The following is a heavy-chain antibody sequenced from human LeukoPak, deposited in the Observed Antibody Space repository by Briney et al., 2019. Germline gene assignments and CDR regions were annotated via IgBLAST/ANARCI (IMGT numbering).Heavy chain of an antibody. Sequence: SETLSLTCTVSGGSIGSTNYYWAWIRQPPGKGLEWIGSIYYSGSTYYNPSLKSRVTIFVDTSKNQFSLKLSSVTAADTAVYYCARHRTGSYPVGFDPWGQGTLVIVSS. J-gene: IGHJ5*02. CDR3: ARHRTGSYPVGFDP. V-gene: IGHV4-39*01. CDR1: GGSIGSTNYY. D-gene: IGHD1-26*01. CDR2: IYYSGST.